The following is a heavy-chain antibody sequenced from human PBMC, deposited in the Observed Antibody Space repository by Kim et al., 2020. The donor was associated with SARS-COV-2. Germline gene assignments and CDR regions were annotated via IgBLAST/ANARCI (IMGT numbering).Heavy chain of an antibody. CDR1: GFTFSSYA. V-gene: IGHV3-30*04. CDR2: ISYDGSNK. Sequence: GGSLRLSCAASGFTFSSYAMHWVRQAPGKGLEWVALISYDGSNKYYADSVKGRFTISRDNSKNTLYLQMNSLRAEDTAVYYCARTGYSSVFGYWGQGTLV. D-gene: IGHD6-19*01. J-gene: IGHJ4*02. CDR3: ARTGYSSVFGY.